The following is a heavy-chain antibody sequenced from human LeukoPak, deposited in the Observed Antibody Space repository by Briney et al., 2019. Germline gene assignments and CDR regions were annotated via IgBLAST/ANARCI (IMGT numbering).Heavy chain of an antibody. CDR2: INHSGST. V-gene: IGHV4-34*01. CDR1: GGSFSGYY. D-gene: IGHD2-2*01. J-gene: IGHJ6*02. Sequence: PSETLSLTCAVYGGSFSGYYWSWIRQPPGKGLEWIGEINHSGSTNYNPSLKSRVTISVDTSKNQFSLKLSSATAADTAVYYCARDRLVPAAIAVWLPYYYYYGMDVWGQGTTVTVSS. CDR3: ARDRLVPAAIAVWLPYYYYYGMDV.